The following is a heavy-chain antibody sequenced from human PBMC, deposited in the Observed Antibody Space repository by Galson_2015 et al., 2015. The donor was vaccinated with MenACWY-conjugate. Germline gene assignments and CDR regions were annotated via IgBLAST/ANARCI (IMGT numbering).Heavy chain of an antibody. V-gene: IGHV1-18*01. CDR2: ISAYNGNT. CDR3: ARDQRYGSGNQDY. CDR1: GYTFTSYG. J-gene: IGHJ4*02. Sequence: SVKVSCKASGYTFTSYGISWVRQAPGQGLEWMGWISAYNGNTNYAQKLQGRVTMTTDTSTSTAYTELRSLRSDDTAVYYCARDQRYGSGNQDYWGQGTLVTVSS. D-gene: IGHD3-10*01.